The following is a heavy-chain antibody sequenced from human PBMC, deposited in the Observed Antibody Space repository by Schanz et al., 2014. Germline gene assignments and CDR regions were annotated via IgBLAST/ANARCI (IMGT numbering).Heavy chain of an antibody. CDR1: GFTFSTHA. D-gene: IGHD2-8*02. CDR3: TASWWVEGAPSATLYGMDV. Sequence: EVQLFESGGGGVQPGRSLRLSCAASGFTFSTHAMHWVRQAPGKGLEWVANIKRDGSEKNYLDSVKGRFTISRDNAKNSLFLQMNSLRAEDTAVYYCTASWWVEGAPSATLYGMDVWGQGTTVTVSS. V-gene: IGHV3-7*01. CDR2: IKRDGSEK. J-gene: IGHJ6*02.